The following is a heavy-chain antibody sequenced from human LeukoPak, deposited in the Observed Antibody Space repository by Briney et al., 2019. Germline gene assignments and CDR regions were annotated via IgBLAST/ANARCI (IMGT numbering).Heavy chain of an antibody. CDR1: GYTFTGYY. CDR3: ARDTPAYCSSTSCDYYYYYMDV. D-gene: IGHD2-2*01. CDR2: INPNSGGT. V-gene: IGHV1-2*02. Sequence: GASVKVSCKASGYTFTGYYMHWVRQAPGQGLEWMGWINPNSGGTNYAQKFQGRVTMTRDTSISTAYMELSRLRSDDTAVYYCARDTPAYCSSTSCDYYYYYMDVWGKGTTVTVSS. J-gene: IGHJ6*03.